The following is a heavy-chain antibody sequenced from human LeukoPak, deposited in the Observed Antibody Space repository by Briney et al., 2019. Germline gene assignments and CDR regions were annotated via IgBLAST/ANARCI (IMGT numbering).Heavy chain of an antibody. CDR1: GFTFSSYS. Sequence: PGGCRTLSWPASGFTFSSYSMHWVRQAPSRWRGWVGFISYDGSNQFHADSVEGLFTTSRDKSKNTLYLQTDSLIGEVTAVYYCAKGTAYSYGSTYYYGMDVWGQGTTVTVSS. V-gene: IGHV3-30*04. CDR3: AKGTAYSYGSTYYYGMDV. D-gene: IGHD5-18*01. J-gene: IGHJ6*02. CDR2: ISYDGSNQ.